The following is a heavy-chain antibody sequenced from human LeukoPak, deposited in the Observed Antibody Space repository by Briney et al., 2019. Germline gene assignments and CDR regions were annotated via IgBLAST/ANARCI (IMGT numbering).Heavy chain of an antibody. CDR1: GYSFTTYG. D-gene: IGHD2-2*01. J-gene: IGHJ4*02. CDR2: FNTYTGNP. V-gene: IGHV7-81*01. CDR3: ARSWERDIVVVPAAPRFDY. Sequence: ASVKVSCKASGYSFTTYGIYWVPQAPGQGLEWMGWFNTYTGNPTYAQGFTGRFVFSMDTSASAAYLQISSLKAEDMAMYYCARSWERDIVVVPAAPRFDYWGQGTLVTVSS.